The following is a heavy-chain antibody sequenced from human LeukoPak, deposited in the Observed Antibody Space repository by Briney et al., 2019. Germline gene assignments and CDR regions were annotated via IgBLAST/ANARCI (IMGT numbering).Heavy chain of an antibody. J-gene: IGHJ4*02. CDR1: GFTFSSNS. Sequence: GGSLRLSCAVSGFTFSSNSMNCVRPAPGKGLEWVSSISSSSSYIYYADSVKGRFTISRDNAKNSLYLQMNSLRAEDTAVYYCARLWFGELLMDHWGQGTLVTVSS. CDR3: ARLWFGELLMDH. D-gene: IGHD3-10*01. V-gene: IGHV3-21*01. CDR2: ISSSSSYI.